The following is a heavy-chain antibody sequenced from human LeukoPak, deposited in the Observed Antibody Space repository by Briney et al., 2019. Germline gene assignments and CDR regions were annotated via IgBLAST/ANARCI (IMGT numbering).Heavy chain of an antibody. J-gene: IGHJ5*02. V-gene: IGHV1-18*01. Sequence: GASVKVSCKASGYTFTSYGISWVRQAPGQGLEWMGWISAYNGNTNYAQKLQGRVTMTTDTSTSTVYMELSSLRSEDTAVYYCAREIRDGSGDQNWFDPWGQGTLVTVSS. CDR1: GYTFTSYG. CDR3: AREIRDGSGDQNWFDP. CDR2: ISAYNGNT. D-gene: IGHD3-10*01.